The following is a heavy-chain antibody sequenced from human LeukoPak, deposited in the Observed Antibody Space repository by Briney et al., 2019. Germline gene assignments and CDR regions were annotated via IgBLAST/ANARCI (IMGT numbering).Heavy chain of an antibody. Sequence: GGSLRLSCAASGFKFSDYYMNWIRQAPGKGLEWVSQISKTSSYTNYADSVKGRFTISRDNARNSLYLQMNSLRAEDTAVYYCTREQWLPDYWGQGTLVTVS. V-gene: IGHV3-11*05. CDR2: ISKTSSYT. J-gene: IGHJ4*02. D-gene: IGHD5-24*01. CDR3: TREQWLPDY. CDR1: GFKFSDYY.